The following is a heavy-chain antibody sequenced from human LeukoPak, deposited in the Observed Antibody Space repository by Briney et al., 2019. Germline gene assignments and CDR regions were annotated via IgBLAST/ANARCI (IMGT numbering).Heavy chain of an antibody. Sequence: GGSLRLSCAASGFIVSQNYMSWVRQAPGKGLEWVSVIFRGDDTNYVDSVKGRFTIFRDNSKNTLYLQMNSLTAEDTAVYYCARHVWFGEHDGHENWFDPWGQGTLVIVSS. CDR1: GFIVSQNY. V-gene: IGHV3-66*04. CDR3: ARHVWFGEHDGHENWFDP. CDR2: IFRGDDT. J-gene: IGHJ5*02. D-gene: IGHD3-10*01.